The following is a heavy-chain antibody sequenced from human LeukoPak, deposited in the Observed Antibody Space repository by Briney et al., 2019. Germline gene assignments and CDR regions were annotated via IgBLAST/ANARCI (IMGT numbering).Heavy chain of an antibody. J-gene: IGHJ5*02. Sequence: SETPSLTCTVSGGSISSSYWNWIRQPPGKGLEWIGYIYHSGSTNYNPSLMSRVTISIDTSKNQFSLKLRSVTAADTAVYYCARDSVYATNWFDPWGQGALVTVSS. CDR3: ARDSVYATNWFDP. V-gene: IGHV4-59*01. CDR2: IYHSGST. D-gene: IGHD2-8*01. CDR1: GGSISSSY.